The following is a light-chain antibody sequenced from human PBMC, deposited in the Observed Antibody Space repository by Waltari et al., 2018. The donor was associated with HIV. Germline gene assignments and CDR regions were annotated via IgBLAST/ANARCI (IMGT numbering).Light chain of an antibody. CDR1: RSDVGGYNY. V-gene: IGLV2-14*01. CDR3: SSYTSSSTYVV. CDR2: EVS. Sequence: QSALTQPASVSGSPGQSITISCPGTRSDVGGYNYVSWSQQHPGKAPKLMIYEVSNRPSGVSNRFSGSKSGNTASLTISGLQAEDEADYYCSSYTSSSTYVVFGGGTKLTVL. J-gene: IGLJ2*01.